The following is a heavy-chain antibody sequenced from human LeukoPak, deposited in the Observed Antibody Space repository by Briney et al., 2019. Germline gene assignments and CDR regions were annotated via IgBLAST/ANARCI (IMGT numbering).Heavy chain of an antibody. D-gene: IGHD2/OR15-2a*01. CDR2: IKQDGSER. Sequence: PGGSLRLSCAPSGFTFGRHWMSWVRQAPGKGPEWVANIKQDGSERYYVDSVKGRFTISRDNARNSLYLQMNSLRAEDTAVYYCARDGGHSTDFDYWGQGTLVTVSS. CDR1: GFTFGRHW. J-gene: IGHJ4*02. CDR3: ARDGGHSTDFDY. V-gene: IGHV3-7*01.